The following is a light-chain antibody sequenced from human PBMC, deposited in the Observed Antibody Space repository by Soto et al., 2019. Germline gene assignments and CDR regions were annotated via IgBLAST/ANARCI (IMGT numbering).Light chain of an antibody. CDR1: SSDVGGYNY. CDR3: SSYAGTHIV. J-gene: IGLJ1*01. CDR2: DVS. Sequence: QSALTQPPSASGSPGQSVTISCTGTSSDVGGYNYVSWYQQHPGKAPKLMIYDVSKRPSGVPARFSGSKSGNTASLTVSGLQAEDEADCYCSSYAGTHIVFGTGTKLTVL. V-gene: IGLV2-8*01.